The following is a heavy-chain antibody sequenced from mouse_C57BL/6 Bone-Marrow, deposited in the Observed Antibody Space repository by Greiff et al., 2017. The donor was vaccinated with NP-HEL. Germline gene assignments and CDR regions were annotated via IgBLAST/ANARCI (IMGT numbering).Heavy chain of an antibody. CDR3: AIDTTVFRSPYYYAMDY. Sequence: QVQLQQPGAELVKPGASVKVSCKASGYTFTSYWMHWVKQRPGQGLEWIGRIHPSDSDTNYNQKLKGKATLTVDKSSSTAYMQLSSLTSEDSAVYYCAIDTTVFRSPYYYAMDYWGQGTSVTVSS. CDR2: IHPSDSDT. D-gene: IGHD1-1*01. V-gene: IGHV1-74*01. J-gene: IGHJ4*01. CDR1: GYTFTSYW.